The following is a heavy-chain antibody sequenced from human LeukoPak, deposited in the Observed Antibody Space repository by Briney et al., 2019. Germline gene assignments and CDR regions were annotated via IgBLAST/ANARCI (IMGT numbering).Heavy chain of an antibody. CDR1: GGSISSYY. V-gene: IGHV4-59*01. D-gene: IGHD3-16*01. CDR2: IYYSGST. J-gene: IGHJ6*03. Sequence: PSETLSLTCTVSGGSISSYYWSWIRQPPGKGLEWIGYIYYSGSTNYNPSLKSRVTISVDTSKNQFSLKLSSVTAADTAVYYCASLVDYYYYMDVWGKGTTVTVSS. CDR3: ASLVDYYYYMDV.